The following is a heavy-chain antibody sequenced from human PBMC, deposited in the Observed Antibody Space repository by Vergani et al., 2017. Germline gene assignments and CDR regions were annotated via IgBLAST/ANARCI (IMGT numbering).Heavy chain of an antibody. CDR2: IIPIFGTA. V-gene: IGHV1-69*01. CDR3: ARMGRSSGRIGFDY. J-gene: IGHJ4*02. Sequence: QVQLVQSGAEVKKPGSSVKVSCKASGGTFSSYAISWVRQAPGQGLEWMGGIIPIFGTANYAQKFQGRVTITADESTSTAYLGLSSLRSEDTAVYYCARMGRSSGRIGFDYWGQGTLVTVSS. CDR1: GGTFSSYA. D-gene: IGHD6-19*01.